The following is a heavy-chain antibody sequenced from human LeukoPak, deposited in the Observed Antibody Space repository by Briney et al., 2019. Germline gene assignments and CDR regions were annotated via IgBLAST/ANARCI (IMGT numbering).Heavy chain of an antibody. Sequence: GGSLRLSCAASGFTFTSFGMHWVRQAPGKGLEWVAVIWYDGSNKYYADSVKGRFTISRDNSKNTVYLQMNSLRAADTAVYYCARGLYYNSGSFDPWGQGTLVTISS. D-gene: IGHD6-19*01. CDR2: IWYDGSNK. V-gene: IGHV3-33*01. J-gene: IGHJ5*02. CDR1: GFTFTSFG. CDR3: ARGLYYNSGSFDP.